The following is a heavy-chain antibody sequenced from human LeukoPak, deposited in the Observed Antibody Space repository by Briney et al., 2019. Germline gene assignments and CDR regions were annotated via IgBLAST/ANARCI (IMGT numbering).Heavy chain of an antibody. V-gene: IGHV1-8*01. CDR3: ARSAAAGTKGGYFQH. CDR2: MNPNSGNT. Sequence: GASVKVSCKASGYTFTSYDINWVRQATGQGLEWTGWMNPNSGNTGYAQKFQGRVTMTRNTSISTAYMELSSLRSEDTAVYYCARSAAAGTKGGYFQHWGQGTLVTVSS. CDR1: GYTFTSYD. D-gene: IGHD6-13*01. J-gene: IGHJ1*01.